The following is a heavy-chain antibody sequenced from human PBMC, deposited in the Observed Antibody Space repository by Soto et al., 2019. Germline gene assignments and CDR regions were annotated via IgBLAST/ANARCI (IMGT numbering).Heavy chain of an antibody. D-gene: IGHD4-17*01. Sequence: PSETLSLTCTVSGGSISSSSYYWGWIRQPPGKGLEWIGSIYYSGSTYYNPSLKSRVTISVDTSKNQFSLKLSSVTAADTAVYYCASPGGTYGDHVARNGMDVWVQGTTVTVSS. CDR3: ASPGGTYGDHVARNGMDV. CDR1: GGSISSSSYY. J-gene: IGHJ6*02. V-gene: IGHV4-39*01. CDR2: IYYSGST.